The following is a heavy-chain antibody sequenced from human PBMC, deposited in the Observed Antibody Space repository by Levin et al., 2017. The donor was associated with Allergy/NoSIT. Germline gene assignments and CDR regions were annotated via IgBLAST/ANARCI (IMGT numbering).Heavy chain of an antibody. J-gene: IGHJ4*02. Sequence: SVKVSCKASGGTFSSYTISWVRQAPGQGLEWMGRIIPILGIANYAQKFQGRVTITADKSTSTAYMELSSLRSEDTAVYYCARTTYYYDSSGYYLDYWGQGTLVTVSS. CDR2: IIPILGIA. CDR3: ARTTYYYDSSGYYLDY. CDR1: GGTFSSYT. D-gene: IGHD3-22*01. V-gene: IGHV1-69*02.